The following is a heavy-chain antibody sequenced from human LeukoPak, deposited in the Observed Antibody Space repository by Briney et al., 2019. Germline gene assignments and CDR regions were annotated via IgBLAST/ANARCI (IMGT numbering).Heavy chain of an antibody. Sequence: SETLSLTCTVSGGSISSYYWSWIRQPPGKGLEWIGYIYYSGSTNYNPSLKSRVTISVDTSKNQFSLKLSSVTAADTAVYYCAREAYCGGDCYYFDYWGQGTRVTVS. J-gene: IGHJ4*02. CDR2: IYYSGST. CDR3: AREAYCGGDCYYFDY. D-gene: IGHD2-21*02. CDR1: GGSISSYY. V-gene: IGHV4-59*01.